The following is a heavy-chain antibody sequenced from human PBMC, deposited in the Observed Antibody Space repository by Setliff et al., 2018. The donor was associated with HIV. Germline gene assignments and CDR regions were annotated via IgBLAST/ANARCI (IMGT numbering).Heavy chain of an antibody. J-gene: IGHJ3*02. V-gene: IGHV4-59*01. CDR3: ARAEMATIVAFDI. D-gene: IGHD5-12*01. CDR1: GASISSDY. CDR2: IYYSGST. Sequence: SETLSLTCIVSGASISSDYWTWIRQTPGKGLEWIGYIYYSGSTKYNPSLTSRVTISVDTSKNHFSLKLTSVTAADTAVYYCARAEMATIVAFDIWGQGTMVTVS.